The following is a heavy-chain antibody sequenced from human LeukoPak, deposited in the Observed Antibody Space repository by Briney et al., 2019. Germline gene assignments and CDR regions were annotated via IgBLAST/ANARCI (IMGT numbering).Heavy chain of an antibody. D-gene: IGHD3-3*01. Sequence: GGSLRLSCAASGLTFSSYGVQCVRRAPGRGVEWVAFIRYDGSNKYYAHSVEGRFTISRHNSKNTLYLHVNSLRPEGTAVYYCARDNRRNNYDFWSDYYHDLGLNYYYIDVWGKGTTVTVSS. V-gene: IGHV3-30*02. J-gene: IGHJ6*03. CDR3: ARDNRRNNYDFWSDYYHDLGLNYYYIDV. CDR1: GLTFSSYG. CDR2: IRYDGSNK.